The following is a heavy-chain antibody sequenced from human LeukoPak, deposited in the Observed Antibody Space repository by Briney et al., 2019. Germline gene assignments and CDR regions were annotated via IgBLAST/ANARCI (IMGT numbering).Heavy chain of an antibody. J-gene: IGHJ4*02. V-gene: IGHV2-5*01. CDR3: AHRVDGSGTYTFDI. CDR2: IYWNDEK. D-gene: IGHD3-10*01. Sequence: ESGPTLVEPTQTLTLTCTFSGFSFSTPGVGVGWIRQPPGKALEWLSLIYWNDEKRYSPSLKSRLTITKVTSKNQVVLTMTNMGPVDTATYDCAHRVDGSGTYTFDIWGQGTLVTVSS. CDR1: GFSFSTPGVG.